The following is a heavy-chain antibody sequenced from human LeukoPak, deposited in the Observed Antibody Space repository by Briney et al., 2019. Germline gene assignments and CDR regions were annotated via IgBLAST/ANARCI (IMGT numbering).Heavy chain of an antibody. Sequence: ASVKVSCKASGGTFTSYAISWVRQAPGQGLEWMGWISAYNGNTNYAQKLQGRVTMTTDTSTSTAYMELRSLRSDDTAVYYCARYYYVSSAYDYWGQGTLVTVSS. V-gene: IGHV1-18*01. CDR3: ARYYYVSSAYDY. J-gene: IGHJ4*02. D-gene: IGHD3-22*01. CDR2: ISAYNGNT. CDR1: GGTFTSYA.